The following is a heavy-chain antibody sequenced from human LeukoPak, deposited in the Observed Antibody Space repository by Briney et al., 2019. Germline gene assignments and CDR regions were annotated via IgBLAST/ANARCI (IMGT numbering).Heavy chain of an antibody. D-gene: IGHD3-9*01. CDR3: ASESSDILRGGFEY. Sequence: GGSLRLSCADSGFSFSKYWMHWVSQAPGKGLVWVSRISTDGTSTTYADLVKGRFTISRDNAKNTLYLQMNSLRAEDTAVYYCASESSDILRGGFEYWGQGVLVTVSS. CDR1: GFSFSKYW. J-gene: IGHJ4*02. V-gene: IGHV3-74*01. CDR2: ISTDGTST.